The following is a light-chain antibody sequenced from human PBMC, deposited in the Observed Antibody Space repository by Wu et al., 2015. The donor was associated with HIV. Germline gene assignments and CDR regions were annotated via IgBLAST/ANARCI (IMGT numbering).Light chain of an antibody. CDR2: KAA. CDR1: QSINNW. Sequence: DIQMTQSPSTLSASVGDRVTITCRASQSINNWLAWYQQKPGKAPNLLIYKAANLKSGVPSRFSDSGYGTDFTLTISSLQADDFATYYCQHYDTYPITFGQGTRLEIK. V-gene: IGKV1-5*03. CDR3: QHYDTYPIT. J-gene: IGKJ5*01.